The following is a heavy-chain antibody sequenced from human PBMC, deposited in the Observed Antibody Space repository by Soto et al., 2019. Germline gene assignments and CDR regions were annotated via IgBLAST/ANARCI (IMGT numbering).Heavy chain of an antibody. CDR2: INSDGSST. CDR1: GFTFSSYW. Sequence: GGSLRLSCAASGFTFSSYWMHWVRQAPGKGLVWVSRINSDGSSTSYADSVKGRFTISRDNAKNTLYLQMNSLRAEDTAVYYCAREERGYNWNYGFDPWGQGTLVTVSS. J-gene: IGHJ5*02. V-gene: IGHV3-74*01. CDR3: AREERGYNWNYGFDP. D-gene: IGHD1-7*01.